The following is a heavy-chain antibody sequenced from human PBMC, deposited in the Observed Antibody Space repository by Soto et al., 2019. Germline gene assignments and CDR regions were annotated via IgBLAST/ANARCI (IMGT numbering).Heavy chain of an antibody. D-gene: IGHD3-3*01. V-gene: IGHV3-30*18. J-gene: IGHJ3*02. Sequence: QVQLVESGGGVVQPGRSLRLSCAASGFTFSSYGMHWVRQAPGKGLECVAVISYDGSNKYYADSVKGRFTISRDNSKNTLYLQMNSLRAEDTAVYYCAKDRALLRFLEWLLDDAFDIWGQGTMVTVSS. CDR3: AKDRALLRFLEWLLDDAFDI. CDR2: ISYDGSNK. CDR1: GFTFSSYG.